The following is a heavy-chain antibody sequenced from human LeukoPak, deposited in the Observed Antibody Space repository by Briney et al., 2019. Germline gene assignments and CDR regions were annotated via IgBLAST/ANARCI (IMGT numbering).Heavy chain of an antibody. D-gene: IGHD2-15*01. J-gene: IGHJ5*02. Sequence: GASVKVSCKASGYTFTSYAMHWVRQAPGQRLEWMGWINAGNGNTKYSQKFQGRVTITRDTSASTAYMELSSLRSEDTAVYYCARERVAATGWFDPWGQGTLVTVSS. V-gene: IGHV1-3*01. CDR2: INAGNGNT. CDR3: ARERVAATGWFDP. CDR1: GYTFTSYA.